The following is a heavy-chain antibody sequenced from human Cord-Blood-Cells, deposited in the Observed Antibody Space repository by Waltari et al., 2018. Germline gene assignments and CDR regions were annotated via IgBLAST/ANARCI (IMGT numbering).Heavy chain of an antibody. Sequence: EVQLLESGGGLVQPGGSLRLSCAASGFTFSSYAMIWVRQAPGKGLEWVSAISGSGGSTYYADSVKGRFTISRDNSKNTLYLQMNSLRAEDTAVYYCAKATRIREAFDIWGQGTMVTVSS. CDR3: AKATRIREAFDI. CDR1: GFTFSSYA. J-gene: IGHJ3*02. D-gene: IGHD3-22*01. CDR2: ISGSGGST. V-gene: IGHV3-23*01.